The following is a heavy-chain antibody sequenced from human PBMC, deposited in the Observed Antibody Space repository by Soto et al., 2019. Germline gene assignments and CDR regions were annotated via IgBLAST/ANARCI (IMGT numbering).Heavy chain of an antibody. CDR2: ISSSSSYI. D-gene: IGHD2-2*01. J-gene: IGHJ4*02. CDR3: ARDCSSTSCPPL. Sequence: GSLRLSCAASGFTFSSYSMNWVRQAPGKGLEWVSSISSSSSYIYYADSVKGRFTISRDNAKNSLYLQMNSLRAEDTAVYYCARDCSSTSCPPLWGQGTLVTVSS. CDR1: GFTFSSYS. V-gene: IGHV3-21*01.